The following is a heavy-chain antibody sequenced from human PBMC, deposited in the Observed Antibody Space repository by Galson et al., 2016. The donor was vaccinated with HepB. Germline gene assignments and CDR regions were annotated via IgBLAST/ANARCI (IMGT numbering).Heavy chain of an antibody. CDR1: GFTFSSYW. J-gene: IGHJ5*02. V-gene: IGHV3-74*01. Sequence: SLRLSCAASGFTFSSYWMHWVRQAPGKGLVWVSRINSDGSSTNYADSVRGRFTISRGNAKNTLYLQMNSLRAEDTAVYYCASGETWLPISWGQGTLVTVSS. CDR2: INSDGSST. D-gene: IGHD6-19*01. CDR3: ASGETWLPIS.